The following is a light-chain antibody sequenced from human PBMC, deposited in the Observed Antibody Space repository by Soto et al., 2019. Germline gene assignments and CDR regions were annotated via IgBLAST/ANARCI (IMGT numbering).Light chain of an antibody. CDR3: HHYNNFPPYT. CDR2: GAS. V-gene: IGKV3D-15*01. CDR1: QTISSD. J-gene: IGKJ2*01. Sequence: EIVMTQSPATLSVSPGERATLSCRASQTISSDLAWYQHKPGQTPKLVIFGASNRAACIPARFSGSGSGTEFTLTISSLQSEDFAVYYCHHYNNFPPYTFGQGTKLEIK.